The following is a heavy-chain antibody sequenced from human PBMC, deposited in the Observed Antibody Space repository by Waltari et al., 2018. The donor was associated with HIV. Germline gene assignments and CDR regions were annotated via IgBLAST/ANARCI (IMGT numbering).Heavy chain of an antibody. J-gene: IGHJ4*02. D-gene: IGHD1-26*01. CDR2: KNRNSGNT. Sequence: QVQLVQPGAEGKKPGASVKVSCKTSGSTCSRSDINGVRQATGQGPEWMGWKNRNSGNTGYAQKFQGRVFMTRNTSIRTVYMELIGLRSEDTAVYYCATWEGRGQPSSYINYGGQGTLVTVSS. V-gene: IGHV1-8*01. CDR3: ATWEGRGQPSSYINY. CDR1: GSTCSRSD.